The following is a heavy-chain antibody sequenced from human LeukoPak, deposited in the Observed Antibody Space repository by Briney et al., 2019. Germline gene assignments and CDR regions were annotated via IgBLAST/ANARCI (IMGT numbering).Heavy chain of an antibody. Sequence: SETLSLTCTVSGGSISSGGYYWSWIRQHPGKGLEWIGYIYYSGSTYYNPSLKSRVTISVDTSKNQFSLKLSSVIAADTAVYYCASIGFVGYKKETKVPAAIRGRGWFDPWGQGTLVTVSS. V-gene: IGHV4-31*03. CDR2: IYYSGST. J-gene: IGHJ5*02. CDR1: GGSISSGGYY. D-gene: IGHD2-2*02. CDR3: ASIGFVGYKKETKVPAAIRGRGWFDP.